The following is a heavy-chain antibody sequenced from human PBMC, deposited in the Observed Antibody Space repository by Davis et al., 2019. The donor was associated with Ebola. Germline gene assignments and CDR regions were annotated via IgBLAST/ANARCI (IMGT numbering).Heavy chain of an antibody. CDR3: ARELGLDSDTSGWYWDYFDS. CDR1: GGSISSGDYF. CDR2: ITHSGDI. J-gene: IGHJ4*02. D-gene: IGHD6-19*01. V-gene: IGHV4-39*07. Sequence: MPSETLSLTCTVSGGSISSGDYFWSWIRQPPGKGLEWIGEITHSGDINYNPSLKSRVTISVDRSKNQFSLSLSSVTAADTAVYYCARELGLDSDTSGWYWDYFDSWGQGTLVTVSS.